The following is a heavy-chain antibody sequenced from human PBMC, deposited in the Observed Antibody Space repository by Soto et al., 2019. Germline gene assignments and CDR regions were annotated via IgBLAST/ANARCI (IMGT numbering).Heavy chain of an antibody. Sequence: QVQLVESGGGVVQPGRSLKLSCVASGFTLSNNALHWVRQAPGKGPEWMAFISNDGSNKLYADSVKGRFTISRDNSKNTLYLEMNSLRPEDTAVFYCARAGGGYLDYWGQGTLVTVSS. D-gene: IGHD3-22*01. CDR2: ISNDGSNK. J-gene: IGHJ4*02. CDR1: GFTLSNNA. V-gene: IGHV3-30*04. CDR3: ARAGGGYLDY.